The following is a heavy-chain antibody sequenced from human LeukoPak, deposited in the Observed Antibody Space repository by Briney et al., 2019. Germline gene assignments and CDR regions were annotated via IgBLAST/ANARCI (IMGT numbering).Heavy chain of an antibody. CDR3: ARDFRSYYYDSSGFYYYYYMDV. CDR1: GFTFSSYA. V-gene: IGHV3-30*04. D-gene: IGHD3-22*01. CDR2: ISYDGSNK. Sequence: GGSLRLSCAASGFTFSSYAMHWVRQAPGKGLEWVAVISYDGSNKYYADSVKGRFTISRDNSKNTLYLQMNSLRAEDTAVYYCARDFRSYYYDSSGFYYYYYMDVWGKGTTVTVSS. J-gene: IGHJ6*03.